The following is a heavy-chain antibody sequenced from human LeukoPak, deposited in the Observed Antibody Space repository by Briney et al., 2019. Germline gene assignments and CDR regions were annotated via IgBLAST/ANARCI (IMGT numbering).Heavy chain of an antibody. V-gene: IGHV3-23*01. D-gene: IGHD3-22*01. CDR3: ARRGVVIRVILVGFHKEAYYFDS. Sequence: PGGSLRLSCAVSGISLSNYGMSRVRQAPGKGLEWVAGISGSGGGTNYADSVKGRFTISRDNPKNTLYLKMNRLRADDTAVYFCARRGVVIRVILVGFHKEAYYFDSWGQGALVTVSS. CDR1: GISLSNYG. CDR2: ISGSGGGT. J-gene: IGHJ4*02.